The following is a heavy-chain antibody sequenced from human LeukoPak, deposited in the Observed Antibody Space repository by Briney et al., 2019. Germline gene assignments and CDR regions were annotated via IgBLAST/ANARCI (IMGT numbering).Heavy chain of an antibody. CDR1: GGTFSNYA. J-gene: IGHJ4*02. CDR2: ITPIFGTA. CDR3: ARASSDDTAMATPFAY. D-gene: IGHD5-18*01. V-gene: IGHV1-69*01. Sequence: KISCKGSGGTFSNYAINWVRQAPGQGLEWMGGITPIFGTANYLQKFQGRVTITADESTRTAYMELSRLRSEDTAIYYCARASSDDTAMATPFAYWGQGTLVTVSS.